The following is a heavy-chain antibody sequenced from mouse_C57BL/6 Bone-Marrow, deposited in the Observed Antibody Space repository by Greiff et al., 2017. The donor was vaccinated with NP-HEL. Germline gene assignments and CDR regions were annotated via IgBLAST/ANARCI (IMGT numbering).Heavy chain of an antibody. CDR2: ISNGGGST. CDR1: GFTFSDYY. D-gene: IGHD1-1*01. J-gene: IGHJ3*01. Sequence: EVNVVESGGGLVQPGGSLKLSCAASGFTFSDYYMYWVRQTPEKRLEWVAYISNGGGSTYYPDTVKGRFTISRDNAKNTLYLQMSRLKSEDTAMYYCARHGDYGSAWFACWGQGTLVTVSA. CDR3: ARHGDYGSAWFAC. V-gene: IGHV5-12*01.